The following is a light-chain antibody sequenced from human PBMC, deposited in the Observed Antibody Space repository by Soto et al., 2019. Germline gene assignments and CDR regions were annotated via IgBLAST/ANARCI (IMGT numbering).Light chain of an antibody. V-gene: IGKV1-9*01. Sequence: DIQLTQSPSFLSASVGDRVTITCRASQDINTYLAWYQQKPGKAPKLLIFAASTLQNGVPTRFSGSGSGTEFTVTITSLQPEDFATYYCQQRKSYPITFGQGTRLEIK. J-gene: IGKJ5*01. CDR3: QQRKSYPIT. CDR2: AAS. CDR1: QDINTY.